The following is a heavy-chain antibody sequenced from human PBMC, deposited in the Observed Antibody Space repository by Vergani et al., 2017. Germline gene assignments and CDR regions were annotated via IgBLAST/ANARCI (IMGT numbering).Heavy chain of an antibody. Sequence: QVQLVQSGAEVKKPGASVKVSCKASGYTFTGYYMHWVRQAPGQGLEWMGWINPNSGGTNYAQKFQGRVTMTRDTSISTAYMELSRLRSDDTAVYYCAGWYYYDSRGYYYPDYYYGRDVWAKGPRSPSP. D-gene: IGHD3-22*01. V-gene: IGHV1-2*02. CDR1: GYTFTGYY. CDR2: INPNSGGT. J-gene: IGHJ6*02. CDR3: AGWYYYDSRGYYYPDYYYGRDV.